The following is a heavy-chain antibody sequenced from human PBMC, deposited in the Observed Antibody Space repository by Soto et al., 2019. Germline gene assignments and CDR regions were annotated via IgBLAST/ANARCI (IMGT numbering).Heavy chain of an antibody. CDR3: AKARYGRSYVCLES. V-gene: IGHV1-69*13. D-gene: IGHD3-3*01. Sequence: SSMKGSSRASGGTFSSDSISWVRQAPGQGREWMGGIIPIFGTANYAQKLQGRGPITADEATSTAYMELSSLRSEDTAIYHCAKARYGRSYVCLESWGQEVLVTASS. CDR1: GGTFSSDS. CDR2: IIPIFGTA. J-gene: IGHJ5*02.